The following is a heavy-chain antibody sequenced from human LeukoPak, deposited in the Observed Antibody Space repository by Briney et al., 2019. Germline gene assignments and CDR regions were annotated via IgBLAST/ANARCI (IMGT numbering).Heavy chain of an antibody. CDR1: GFTFSSYG. V-gene: IGHV3-30*02. J-gene: IGHJ3*02. CDR3: ASYPPHYDILTGYYTSGAFDI. D-gene: IGHD3-9*01. Sequence: GGSLRLSCAASGFTFSSYGMHWVRQAPGKGLEWVAFIRYDGSNKYYADSVKGRFTISRDNAKNSLYLQMNSLRAEDTAVYYCASYPPHYDILTGYYTSGAFDIWGQGTMVTVSS. CDR2: IRYDGSNK.